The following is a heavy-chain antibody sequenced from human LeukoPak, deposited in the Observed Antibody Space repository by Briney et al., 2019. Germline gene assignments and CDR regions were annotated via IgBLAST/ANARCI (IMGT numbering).Heavy chain of an antibody. D-gene: IGHD3-22*01. V-gene: IGHV3-23*01. CDR1: GFTFSSYA. CDR3: AIGGDDYYDSSGYEDAFDI. CDR2: ISGSGGST. Sequence: GGSLRLSCAASGFTFSSYAMSWVRQAPGKGLEWVSAISGSGGSTYYADSVKGRFTISRDNSKNTLYLQMNSLRAEDTAVYYCAIGGDDYYDSSGYEDAFDIWGQGTMVTVSS. J-gene: IGHJ3*02.